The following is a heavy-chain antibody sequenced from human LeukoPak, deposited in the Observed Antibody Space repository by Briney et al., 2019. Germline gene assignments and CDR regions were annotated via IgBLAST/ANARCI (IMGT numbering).Heavy chain of an antibody. J-gene: IGHJ4*02. CDR2: ISYSGRT. CDR3: ARDQAGSGHYADY. D-gene: IGHD3-10*01. CDR1: GDSISGSSYY. V-gene: IGHV4-39*07. Sequence: SETLSLTCTVSGDSISGSSYYWTWVRQPPGKGLEWVASISYSGRTYYKPSLKSRVTISVDTSKNQFSLKLNSVTAADTAVYYCARDQAGSGHYADYWGQGTLVTVSS.